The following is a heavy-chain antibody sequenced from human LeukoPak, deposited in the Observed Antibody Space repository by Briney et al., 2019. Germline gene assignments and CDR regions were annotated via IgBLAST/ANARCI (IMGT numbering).Heavy chain of an antibody. D-gene: IGHD3-16*01. V-gene: IGHV3-23*01. CDR2: IGGSDGST. CDR1: GFTFSSYD. CDR3: ARYGGFLDY. Sequence: GGSVRLSCAASGFTFSSYDMNWVRQAPGKGLEWVSTIGGSDGSTDYADSVKGRFTISRDNSKSTLYLQMNSLRGEDTAVYNCARYGGFLDYWGQGTLFNVSS. J-gene: IGHJ4*02.